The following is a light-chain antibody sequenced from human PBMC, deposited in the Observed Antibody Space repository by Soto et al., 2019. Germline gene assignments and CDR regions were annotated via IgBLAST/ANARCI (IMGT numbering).Light chain of an antibody. Sequence: DIQMTQSPSTLSASVGDRVTITCRASQSISSWLAWYQQKPGKAPKLLIYKASSLESGVPSRFSGSGFGTVFTLTISSLQPDDFAAYYCQQYISYSWTFGQGTKVEIK. J-gene: IGKJ1*01. CDR1: QSISSW. V-gene: IGKV1-5*03. CDR2: KAS. CDR3: QQYISYSWT.